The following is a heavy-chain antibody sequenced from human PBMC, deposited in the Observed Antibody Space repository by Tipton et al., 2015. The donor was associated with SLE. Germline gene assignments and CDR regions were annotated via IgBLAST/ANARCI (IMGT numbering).Heavy chain of an antibody. CDR1: GGSISTYY. J-gene: IGHJ4*02. V-gene: IGHV4-59*01. Sequence: TLSLTCTVSGGSISTYYWSWIRQSPGMGLEWIGYVFYSGSTNYNPSLKSRVAMSVDTSKNQFSLRLSSVTAADTAVYHCARGPSSLIFDYWGQGTLVAVSS. CDR2: VFYSGST. CDR3: ARGPSSLIFDY.